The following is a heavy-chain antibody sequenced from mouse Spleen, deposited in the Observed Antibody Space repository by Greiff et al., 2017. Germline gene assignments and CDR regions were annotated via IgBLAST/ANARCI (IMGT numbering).Heavy chain of an antibody. CDR3: ARFAARAY. V-gene: IGHV5-17*01. CDR1: GFTFSDYG. J-gene: IGHJ3*01. CDR2: ISSGSSTI. Sequence: EVMLVESGGGLVKPGGSLKLSCAASGFTFSDYGMHWVRQAPGKGLEWVAYISSGSSTIYYADTVKGRFTISRDNAKNTLFLQMTSLRSEDTAMYYCARFAARAYWGQGTLVTVSA.